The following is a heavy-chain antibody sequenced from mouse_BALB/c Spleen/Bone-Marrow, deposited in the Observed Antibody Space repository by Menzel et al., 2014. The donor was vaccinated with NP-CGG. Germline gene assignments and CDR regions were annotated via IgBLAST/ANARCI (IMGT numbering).Heavy chain of an antibody. CDR3: TSDYDDY. J-gene: IGHJ2*01. Sequence: VQLQQSGTVLARPGASVKMSCKASGYPFTSYWMHWVKQRPGQGLEWIGAIYPGDSDTNYNQKFKGKAKLTAVTSTSTAYMELGSLTNEDSAVYYCTSDYDDYWGQGTTLTVSS. CDR1: GYPFTSYW. V-gene: IGHV1-5*01. D-gene: IGHD2-4*01. CDR2: IYPGDSDT.